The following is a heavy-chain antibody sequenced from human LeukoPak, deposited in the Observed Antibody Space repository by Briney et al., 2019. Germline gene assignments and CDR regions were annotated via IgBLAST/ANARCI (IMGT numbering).Heavy chain of an antibody. CDR2: ISGSGVST. CDR3: AREIGDFDY. V-gene: IGHV3-23*01. CDR1: GFTFSSFA. J-gene: IGHJ4*02. Sequence: GRSLRLSCAASGFTFSSFAMSWVRQAPGKGLQWVSVISGSGVSTYYADSVKGRFTISRDNSKNTLFLQVNSLRAEDTAVYYCAREIGDFDYWGQGALVTVSS.